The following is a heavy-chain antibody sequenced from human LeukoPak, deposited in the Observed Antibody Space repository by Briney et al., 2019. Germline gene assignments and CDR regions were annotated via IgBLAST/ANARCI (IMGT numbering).Heavy chain of an antibody. V-gene: IGHV3-13*01. CDR3: ARGLRDGARAGLDY. CDR2: IGTAGDT. D-gene: IGHD3-10*01. Sequence: GGSLRLSCSASGFTFSSYDMHWVRQATGKGLEWVSAIGTAGDTYYPGSVKGRFTISRENAKNSLYLQMNSLRAGDTAVYYCARGLRDGARAGLDYWGQGTLVTVSS. J-gene: IGHJ4*02. CDR1: GFTFSSYD.